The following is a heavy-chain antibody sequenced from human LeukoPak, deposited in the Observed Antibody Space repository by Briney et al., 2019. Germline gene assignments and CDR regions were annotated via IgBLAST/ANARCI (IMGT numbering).Heavy chain of an antibody. Sequence: PGGSLRLSCAAYGFTFSSYARSWVRQAPGKGLEWVSAISGSGSSTYYADSVKGRFTTSRDNAKNSLYLQMNSLRAEDTALYYCAKDVSYSSSIFDYWGQGTLVTVSS. CDR1: GFTFSSYA. CDR2: ISGSGSST. CDR3: AKDVSYSSSIFDY. V-gene: IGHV3-23*01. D-gene: IGHD6-6*01. J-gene: IGHJ4*02.